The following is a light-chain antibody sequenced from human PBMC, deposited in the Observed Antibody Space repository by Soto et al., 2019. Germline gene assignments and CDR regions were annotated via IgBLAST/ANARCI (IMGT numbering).Light chain of an antibody. V-gene: IGKV3-20*01. J-gene: IGKJ1*01. CDR1: QSVSTNN. CDR2: GAS. Sequence: IVLTQSPGTLSSSPGERATLSCRASQSVSTNNLAWYQQRPGQXPRLLIYGASTRANGIPDRFSGSGSGTDFTLTISRLEPEDLAVYYCQQYDNSVWTFGQGTKVDIK. CDR3: QQYDNSVWT.